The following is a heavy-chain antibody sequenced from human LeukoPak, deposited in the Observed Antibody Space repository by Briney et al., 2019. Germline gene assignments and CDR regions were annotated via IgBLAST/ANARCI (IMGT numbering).Heavy chain of an antibody. CDR2: IYYGGIT. D-gene: IGHD2-15*01. CDR1: GDSMTSSNHY. Sequence: SETLSLTCTVSGDSMTSSNHYWVWIRQSPGKGLEWIGSIYYGGITYYNPSLKSRVTISQDTSKNQFSLKVNTVTAADTAVYHCARRSHCTGDSCCPVWGQGTTVTVSS. J-gene: IGHJ6*02. V-gene: IGHV4-39*01. CDR3: ARRSHCTGDSCCPV.